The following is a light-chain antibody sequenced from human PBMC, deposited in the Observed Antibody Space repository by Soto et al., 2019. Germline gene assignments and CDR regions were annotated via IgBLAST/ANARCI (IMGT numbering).Light chain of an antibody. CDR3: QHYVTWPLA. J-gene: IGKJ4*01. V-gene: IGKV3-15*01. Sequence: EVGMTQSPATLSVSPGERATLSCSASRGIGSTLAWYQQKPGQTPRLLIYDTSTTATGVPARFIGSASGTEFTLTITSLQSEDFAIYYCQHYVTWPLAFGGGTRVENK. CDR2: DTS. CDR1: RGIGST.